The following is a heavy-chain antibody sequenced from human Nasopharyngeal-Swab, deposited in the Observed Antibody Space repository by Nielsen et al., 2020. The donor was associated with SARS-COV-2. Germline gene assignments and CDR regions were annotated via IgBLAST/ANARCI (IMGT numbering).Heavy chain of an antibody. V-gene: IGHV1-18*01. Sequence: ASVKVSCKASGYTFTSYGISWVRQAPGQGLEWMGWISAYNGNTNYAQKLQGRVTMTTDTSTSTAYMELRSLRSDDTAVYYCARDLVDGDYAHYYYYGMDVWDQGTTVTVSS. CDR2: ISAYNGNT. J-gene: IGHJ6*02. CDR3: ARDLVDGDYAHYYYYGMDV. CDR1: GYTFTSYG. D-gene: IGHD4-17*01.